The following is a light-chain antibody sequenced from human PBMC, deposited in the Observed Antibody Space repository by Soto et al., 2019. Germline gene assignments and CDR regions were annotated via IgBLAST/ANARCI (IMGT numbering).Light chain of an antibody. CDR1: QDIGGR. CDR2: AAS. Sequence: DIQMTQSPSSVSASVGDRITITCRASQDIGGRLAWFQQKPGKAPQXMIQAASILQSGVPSRFSGSGSGTECTLTISSLQPDDVATYYCQQYNSYSRTLGQGTKVDIK. V-gene: IGKV1D-16*01. J-gene: IGKJ1*01. CDR3: QQYNSYSRT.